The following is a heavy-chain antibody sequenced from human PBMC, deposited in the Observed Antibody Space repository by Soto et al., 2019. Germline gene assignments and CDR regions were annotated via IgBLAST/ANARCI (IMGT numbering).Heavy chain of an antibody. CDR2: IYYSGST. Sequence: QVQLQESGPGLVKPSETLSLTCTVSGGSISSYYWSWIRQPPGKGLEWIGYIYYSGSTKYNPSLKSRVTIAVATSKNQFSLKLGSVTAADTAVYYCARDGSTSGYIWFDPWGQGTLVTVSS. J-gene: IGHJ5*02. V-gene: IGHV4-59*01. CDR3: ARDGSTSGYIWFDP. CDR1: GGSISSYY. D-gene: IGHD2-2*02.